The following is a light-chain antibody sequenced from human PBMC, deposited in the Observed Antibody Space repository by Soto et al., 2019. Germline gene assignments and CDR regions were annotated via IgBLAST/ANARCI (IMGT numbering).Light chain of an antibody. CDR1: QSVSSSY. CDR3: QQYVSSPPIT. V-gene: IGKV3-20*01. J-gene: IGKJ5*01. Sequence: EIVLTQSPGTLSLTPGERTTLSCRASQSVSSSYLAWYQQKPSQATRLLIYGASSRATGIPDRFSGSGSGTDFALSISILVLEDFAVYYCQQYVSSPPITFGQGTRLEI. CDR2: GAS.